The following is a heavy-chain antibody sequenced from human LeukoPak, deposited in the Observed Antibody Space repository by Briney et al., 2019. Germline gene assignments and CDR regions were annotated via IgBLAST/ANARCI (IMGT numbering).Heavy chain of an antibody. J-gene: IGHJ5*02. CDR1: GVSISTYY. D-gene: IGHD3-3*01. Sequence: SETLSLTCAVSGVSISTYYWSWIRQPAGKGLEWIGRIHTSGSTNCNPSLKSRVTMSVDTSKNEFSLKLSSVTAADTAVYYCAREAITIFGVVRTQTTYGPHRFDPWGQGTLVTVSS. CDR2: IHTSGST. CDR3: AREAITIFGVVRTQTTYGPHRFDP. V-gene: IGHV4-4*07.